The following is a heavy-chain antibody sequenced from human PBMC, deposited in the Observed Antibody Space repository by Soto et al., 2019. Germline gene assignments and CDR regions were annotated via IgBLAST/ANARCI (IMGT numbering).Heavy chain of an antibody. CDR1: GFTFSSYG. CDR2: IWYDGSNK. V-gene: IGHV3-33*01. CDR3: ARGKDCSGGSCYEAGFYYYYGMDV. Sequence: GESLKISCAASGFTFSSYGMHWVRQAPGKGLEWVAVIWYDGSNKYYADSVKGRFTISRDNSKNTLYLQMNSLRAEDTAVYYCARGKDCSGGSCYEAGFYYYYGMDVWGQGTTVTVSS. J-gene: IGHJ6*02. D-gene: IGHD2-15*01.